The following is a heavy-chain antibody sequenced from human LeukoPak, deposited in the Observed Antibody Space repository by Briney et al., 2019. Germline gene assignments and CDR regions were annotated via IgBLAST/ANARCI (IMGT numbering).Heavy chain of an antibody. CDR1: GFTFSTKS. CDR3: ASRDYFDY. CDR2: ITADSGTT. Sequence: PGRSLRLSCAVSGFTFSTKSMNWVRQAPGKGLEWVSYITADSGTTYYADSVKGRFTIFRDNAKNSLYLQMNSLRDEDTAVYYCASRDYFDYWGQGTLVTVSS. V-gene: IGHV3-48*02. J-gene: IGHJ4*02.